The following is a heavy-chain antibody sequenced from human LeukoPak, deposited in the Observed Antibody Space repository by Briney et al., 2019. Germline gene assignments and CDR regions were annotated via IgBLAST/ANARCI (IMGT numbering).Heavy chain of an antibody. V-gene: IGHV3-48*01. CDR1: GFTFSSYS. D-gene: IGHD3-3*01. J-gene: IGHJ5*02. CDR3: ARDQSSYYDFWSGYSAENWFDP. Sequence: SGGSLRLSCAASGFTFSSYSMNWVRQAPGKGLEWVSYISSSSSTIYYADSVKGRFTISRDNAKNSLYLQMNSLRAEDTAVYYCARDQSSYYDFWSGYSAENWFDPWGQGTLVTVSS. CDR2: ISSSSSTI.